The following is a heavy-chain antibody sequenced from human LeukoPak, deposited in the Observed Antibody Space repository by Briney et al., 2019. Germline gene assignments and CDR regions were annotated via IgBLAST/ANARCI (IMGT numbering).Heavy chain of an antibody. CDR3: ARDYKIPQQYCSITSCYLFDY. D-gene: IGHD2-2*01. CDR2: IYPSDGST. V-gene: IGHV1-46*01. CDR1: GYTFTSYY. Sequence: ASVKVSCKASGYTFTSYYMHWVRQAPGQGLEWMGIIYPSDGSTTYAQDFQSRVTMTRDTSTSTVYMELSSLRSEDTAVYYCARDYKIPQQYCSITSCYLFDYWGQGTLVTVSS. J-gene: IGHJ4*02.